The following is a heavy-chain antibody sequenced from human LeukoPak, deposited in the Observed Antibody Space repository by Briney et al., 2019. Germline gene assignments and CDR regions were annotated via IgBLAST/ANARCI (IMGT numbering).Heavy chain of an antibody. CDR2: IYHSGST. Sequence: PSETLSLTCAVSGYSISSGYYWGWIRQPPGKGLEWIGSIYHSGSTYYNPSLKSRVTVSVATPKNQFSLKLRSVTAADTAMYYCASRGQYYGSGSYVWYWFDPWGQGTLVTLSS. CDR3: ASRGQYYGSGSYVWYWFDP. V-gene: IGHV4-38-2*01. D-gene: IGHD3-10*01. J-gene: IGHJ5*02. CDR1: GYSISSGYY.